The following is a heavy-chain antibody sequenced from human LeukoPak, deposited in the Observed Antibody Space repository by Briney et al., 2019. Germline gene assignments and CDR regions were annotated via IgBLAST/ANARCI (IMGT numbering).Heavy chain of an antibody. CDR2: IYYSGST. D-gene: IGHD5-18*01. CDR1: GGSISSSSYY. CDR3: TRVDTATVFPYY. V-gene: IGHV4-39*07. Sequence: SETLSLTCTVSGGSISSSSYYWGWIRQPPGKGLEWIGSIYYSGSTYYNPSLKSRVTISVDTSKNQFSLKLNSVTAADTAVYYCTRVDTATVFPYYWGQGTLVTVSS. J-gene: IGHJ4*02.